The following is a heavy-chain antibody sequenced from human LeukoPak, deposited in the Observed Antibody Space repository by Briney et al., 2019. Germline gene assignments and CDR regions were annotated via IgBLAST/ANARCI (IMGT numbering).Heavy chain of an antibody. V-gene: IGHV1-18*04. J-gene: IGHJ4*02. CDR2: ISAKNGNT. CDR1: GYTFTNCG. Sequence: GASVKVSCKASGYTFTNCGVTWVRQVPGQGLEWMGWISAKNGNTKYEQKVQGRVTMTIDRSTDTAYMELNSLRFDDTAVYYCARAPPGYNNEWDFDYWGQGTLVTVSS. CDR3: ARAPPGYNNEWDFDY. D-gene: IGHD5-24*01.